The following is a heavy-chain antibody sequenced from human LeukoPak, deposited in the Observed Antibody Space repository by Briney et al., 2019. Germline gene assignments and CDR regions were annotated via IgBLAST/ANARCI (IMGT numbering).Heavy chain of an antibody. CDR2: INPNSDGT. D-gene: IGHD3-3*01. Sequence: ASVKVSCKASGYTFTGYYMHWVRQAPGQGPEWMGWINPNSDGTNYAQKFQGRVTMTRDTSISAAYMELSRLRSDDTAVYYCARDWRMDVWGKGTTVTISS. CDR1: GYTFTGYY. CDR3: ARDWRMDV. V-gene: IGHV1-2*02. J-gene: IGHJ6*04.